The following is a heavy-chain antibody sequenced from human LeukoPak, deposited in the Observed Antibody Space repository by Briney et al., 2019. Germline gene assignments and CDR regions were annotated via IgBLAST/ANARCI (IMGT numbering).Heavy chain of an antibody. Sequence: SETLSLTCTVSGYSISGGYYWGWIRQPPGKGLEWIGSIYHSGSTYYNPSLKSRVTISVDTSKNQFSLKLSSVTAADTAVYYCARPTSRITMMGFDAFDIWGQGTMVTVSS. CDR1: GYSISGGYY. D-gene: IGHD3-22*01. CDR2: IYHSGST. CDR3: ARPTSRITMMGFDAFDI. V-gene: IGHV4-38-2*02. J-gene: IGHJ3*02.